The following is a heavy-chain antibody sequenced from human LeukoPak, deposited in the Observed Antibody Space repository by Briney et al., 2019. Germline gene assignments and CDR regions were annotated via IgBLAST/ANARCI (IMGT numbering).Heavy chain of an antibody. CDR2: IYNSGNT. J-gene: IGHJ4*02. CDR1: GGSFSGYY. V-gene: IGHV4-59*01. D-gene: IGHD6-19*01. CDR3: ARGLVAGIDY. Sequence: SETLSLTCAVYGGSFSGYYWSWVRQPPGKGLEWIGYIYNSGNTNYNPSLRSRATISEDTSKNQFSLKLTSVTTADTAVYYCARGLVAGIDYWGQGTPVTVSS.